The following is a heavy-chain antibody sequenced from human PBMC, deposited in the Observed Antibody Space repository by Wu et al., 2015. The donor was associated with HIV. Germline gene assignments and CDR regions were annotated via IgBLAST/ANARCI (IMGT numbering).Heavy chain of an antibody. CDR3: ARDSHRSDYGSGSYYNPVPGMVDY. D-gene: IGHD3-10*01. CDR2: INPNSGGT. J-gene: IGHJ4*02. Sequence: QVQLVQSGAEVKKPGASVKVSCKASGYTFTGYYMHWVRQAPGQGLEWMGWINPNSGGTNYAQKFQGRVTMTRDTSINTAYMELSRLRSDDTAVYYCARDSHRSDYGSGSYYNPVPGMVDYWGQGTLVTVSS. CDR1: GYTFTGYY. V-gene: IGHV1-2*02.